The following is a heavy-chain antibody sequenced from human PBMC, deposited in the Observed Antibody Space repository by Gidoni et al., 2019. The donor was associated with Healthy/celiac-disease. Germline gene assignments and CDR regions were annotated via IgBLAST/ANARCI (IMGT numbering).Heavy chain of an antibody. Sequence: EVQLVESGGGLVQPGGSLRLSCAASGFTFSSYWMHWVRQAPGKGLVWVSRINSDGSSTSYADSVKGRFTISRDNAKNTLYLQMNSLRAEDTAVYYCARDPNDFWSGYQFDYWGQGTLVTVSS. D-gene: IGHD3-3*01. CDR2: INSDGSST. CDR1: GFTFSSYW. V-gene: IGHV3-74*01. J-gene: IGHJ4*02. CDR3: ARDPNDFWSGYQFDY.